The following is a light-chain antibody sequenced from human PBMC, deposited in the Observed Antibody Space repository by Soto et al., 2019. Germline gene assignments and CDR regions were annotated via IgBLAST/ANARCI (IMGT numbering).Light chain of an antibody. CDR2: ATS. CDR1: QTISAY. J-gene: IGKJ2*03. V-gene: IGKV1-39*01. CDR3: QQRHSSIYS. Sequence: DIQLTQSPSSLSAFVGDRVTITCRASQTISAYLNWYRQKAGQAPELLIYATSNLHSGVPSRFSGSGSVTEFTLTINGLQPEDLATYYCQQRHSSIYSFGQGTRLEIK.